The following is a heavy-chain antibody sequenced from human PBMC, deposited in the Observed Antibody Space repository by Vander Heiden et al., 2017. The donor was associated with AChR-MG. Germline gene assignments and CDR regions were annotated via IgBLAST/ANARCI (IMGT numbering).Heavy chain of an antibody. CDR3: ARGRDILTGYNDY. J-gene: IGHJ4*02. V-gene: IGHV3-33*01. CDR1: GFTFSSYG. Sequence: QVQLVESGGGVVQPGRSLRLSCAASGFTFSSYGMHWVRQAPGKGLEWVAVIWYDGSNKYYADSVKGRFTISRDNSKNTLYLQMNSLRAEDTAVYYCARGRDILTGYNDYWGQGTLVTVSS. CDR2: IWYDGSNK. D-gene: IGHD3-9*01.